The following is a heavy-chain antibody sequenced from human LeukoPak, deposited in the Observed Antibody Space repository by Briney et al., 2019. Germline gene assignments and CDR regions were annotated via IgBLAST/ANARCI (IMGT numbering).Heavy chain of an antibody. Sequence: PGGSLRLSRAASGFAFSSYEMNWVRQAPGKGLEWVSYISSSGSTIYYADSVKGRFTISRDNSKNTLYLQMNSLRAEDTAVYYCAKPEGLYYMDVWGKGTTVTVSS. V-gene: IGHV3-48*03. CDR2: ISSSGSTI. CDR3: AKPEGLYYMDV. CDR1: GFAFSSYE. J-gene: IGHJ6*03.